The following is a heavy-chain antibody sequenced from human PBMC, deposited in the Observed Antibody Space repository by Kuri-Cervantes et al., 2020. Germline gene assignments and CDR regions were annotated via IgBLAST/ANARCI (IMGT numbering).Heavy chain of an antibody. Sequence: ESLKISCAVYGGSFSGYCWSWIRQPPGKGLEWIGEINHSGSTNYNPSLKSRVTISVDTSKNQFSLKLSSVTAADTAVYYCARARGRRRGYSYGSDYWGQGTLVTVSS. D-gene: IGHD5-18*01. CDR1: GGSFSGYC. CDR3: ARARGRRRGYSYGSDY. J-gene: IGHJ4*02. CDR2: INHSGST. V-gene: IGHV4-34*01.